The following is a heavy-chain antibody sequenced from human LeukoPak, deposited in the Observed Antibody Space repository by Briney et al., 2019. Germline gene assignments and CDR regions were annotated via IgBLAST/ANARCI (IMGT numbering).Heavy chain of an antibody. Sequence: SETLSLTCAVYGGSFSSYYWSWIRQPPGKGLEWIGEINHSGSTNYNPSLKSRVTISVDTSKNQFSLKLSSVTAADTAVYYCARGRVATIQSNAFDIWGQGTMVTVSS. CDR1: GGSFSSYY. D-gene: IGHD5-12*01. CDR3: ARGRVATIQSNAFDI. V-gene: IGHV4-34*01. CDR2: INHSGST. J-gene: IGHJ3*02.